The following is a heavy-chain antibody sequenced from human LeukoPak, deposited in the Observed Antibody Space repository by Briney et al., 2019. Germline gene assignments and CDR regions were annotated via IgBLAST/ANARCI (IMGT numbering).Heavy chain of an antibody. CDR1: GFTFSSYA. CDR3: VRGLSYNWNDYWFDP. CDR2: ISSNGGST. Sequence: GGSLRLSCSASGFTFSSYAMHWVRQAPGKGLEYVSAISSNGGSTYYADSVKGRFTISRDNSKDTLYLQMSSLRAEDTAVYYCVRGLSYNWNDYWFDPWGQGTLVTVSS. V-gene: IGHV3-64D*09. D-gene: IGHD1-1*01. J-gene: IGHJ5*02.